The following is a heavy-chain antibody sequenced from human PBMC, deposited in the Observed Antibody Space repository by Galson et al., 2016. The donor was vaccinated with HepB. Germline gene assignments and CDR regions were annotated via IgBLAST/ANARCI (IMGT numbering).Heavy chain of an antibody. V-gene: IGHV3-23*01. J-gene: IGHJ3*02. CDR1: GFTFRSYA. CDR3: ARHHYRSSSRTHGFDI. CDR2: IGGGDGGST. D-gene: IGHD6-6*01. Sequence: SLRLSCAASGFTFRSYAMSWVRQAPGKGLEWVSVIGGGDGGSTYHADSVKGRFAISRDNPKNTLYLQMNSLRAEDTAVFYCARHHYRSSSRTHGFDIWGQGTMVTVSS.